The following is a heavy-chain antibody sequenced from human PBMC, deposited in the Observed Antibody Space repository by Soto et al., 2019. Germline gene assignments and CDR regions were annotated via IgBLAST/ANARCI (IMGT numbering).Heavy chain of an antibody. J-gene: IGHJ4*02. CDR1: GFTFSSYW. CDR2: IKPDGSEK. Sequence: GGSLRLSCAASGFTFSSYWMSWVRQAPGKGLEWVANIKPDGSEKYYVDSVKGRFTISRDNAKNSLYLQMNSLRAEDTAVYYCARVFPKYISGLLESCFDYWGQGTLVTVSS. V-gene: IGHV3-7*03. CDR3: ARVFPKYISGLLESCFDY. D-gene: IGHD6-19*01.